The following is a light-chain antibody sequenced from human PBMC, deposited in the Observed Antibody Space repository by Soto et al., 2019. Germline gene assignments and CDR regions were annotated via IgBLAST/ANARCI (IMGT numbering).Light chain of an antibody. CDR2: SGD. CDR3: AAWDASLSGHV. Sequence: QPVLTQSPSASGTPGQRVTISCYGSSSNIGSYPVYWYQQLPGTAPKLLINSGDQRPSGVPDRFSASKSGTSASLAISGLRSEDAADYYCAAWDASLSGHVFGAGTKLTVL. CDR1: SSNIGSYP. J-gene: IGLJ1*01. V-gene: IGLV1-47*02.